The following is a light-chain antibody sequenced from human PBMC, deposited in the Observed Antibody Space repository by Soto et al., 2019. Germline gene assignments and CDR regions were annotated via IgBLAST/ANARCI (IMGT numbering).Light chain of an antibody. V-gene: IGKV1-5*03. CDR2: KAS. CDR3: QHYNTYPWT. Sequence: DIQMTQSPYTMTPSXGHSVTIPXXASQSISSWVAWYQQKPGKGPKLLIYKASHLESGVPSRFSGSGSGTEFTLTISSLQPGDFATYYCQHYNTYPWTFGHGTKVDIK. J-gene: IGKJ1*01. CDR1: QSISSW.